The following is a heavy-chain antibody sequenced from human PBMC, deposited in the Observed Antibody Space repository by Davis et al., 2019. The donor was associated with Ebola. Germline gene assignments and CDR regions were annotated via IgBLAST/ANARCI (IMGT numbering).Heavy chain of an antibody. CDR1: GFTFSSYA. D-gene: IGHD3-3*01. J-gene: IGHJ4*02. V-gene: IGHV3-23*01. CDR2: ISGSGGST. Sequence: PGGSLRLSCAASGFTFSSYAMSWVRQAPGKGLEWVSAISGSGGSTYYADSVKGRFTISRDNSKNTLYLQMNSLRAEDTAVYYCARGGQGSGLYPFDYWGRGTLVTVSS. CDR3: ARGGQGSGLYPFDY.